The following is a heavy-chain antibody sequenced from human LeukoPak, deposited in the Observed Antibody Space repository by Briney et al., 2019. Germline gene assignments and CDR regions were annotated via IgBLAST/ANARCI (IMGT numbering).Heavy chain of an antibody. CDR1: GFTFSSYG. D-gene: IGHD3-22*01. V-gene: IGHV3-30*02. J-gene: IGHJ4*02. CDR3: ARAYYYDSSGYVGY. CDR2: IRYDGSNK. Sequence: GGSLRLSCAASGFTFSSYGMHWVRQAPGKGLEWVAFIRYDGSNKYYADSVKGRFTISRDNARNSLYLQMNSLRAEDTAVYYCARAYYYDSSGYVGYWGQGTLVTVSS.